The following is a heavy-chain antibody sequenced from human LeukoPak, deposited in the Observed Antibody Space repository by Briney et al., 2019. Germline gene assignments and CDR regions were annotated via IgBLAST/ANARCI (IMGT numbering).Heavy chain of an antibody. CDR3: ARHGAVAGTYYYYGMDV. J-gene: IGHJ6*02. CDR2: IYYSGST. V-gene: IGHV4-59*08. D-gene: IGHD6-19*01. CDR1: GGSISSYY. Sequence: PSETLSLTCTVSGGSISSYYWSWIRQPPGKGLEWIGYIYYSGSTNYNPSLKSRVTISVDTSKNQFSLKLSSVTAADTAVYYCARHGAVAGTYYYYGMDVWGQGTTVTVSS.